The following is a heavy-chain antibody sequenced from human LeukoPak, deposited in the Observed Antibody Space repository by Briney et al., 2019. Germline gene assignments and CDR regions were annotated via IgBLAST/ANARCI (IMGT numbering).Heavy chain of an antibody. CDR2: INPISGAT. Sequence: GASVKVSCKASEYTFTAYYMYWLRQAPGQGLEWMGWINPISGATHYAQKFQGRVTMTRDTSISTAYMELNSLRPDDTAVYYCARGAANNYSGIPDAFHICGQGTMLTVSS. CDR3: ARGAANNYSGIPDAFHI. D-gene: IGHD2-15*01. J-gene: IGHJ3*02. CDR1: EYTFTAYY. V-gene: IGHV1-2*02.